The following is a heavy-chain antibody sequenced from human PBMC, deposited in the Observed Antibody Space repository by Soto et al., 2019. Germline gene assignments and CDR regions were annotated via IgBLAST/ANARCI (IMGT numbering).Heavy chain of an antibody. Sequence: PXETLSLTCTVAGCSISSYYWSWIRQPAGKGLEWIGRIYTSGSTNYNPSLKSRVTMSVDTSKNQFSLKLSSVTAADTAVYYCGAYYDILTPTKVLGWGQETLVTVS. V-gene: IGHV4-4*07. CDR2: IYTSGST. CDR3: GAYYDILTPTKVLG. CDR1: GCSISSYY. J-gene: IGHJ4*02. D-gene: IGHD3-9*01.